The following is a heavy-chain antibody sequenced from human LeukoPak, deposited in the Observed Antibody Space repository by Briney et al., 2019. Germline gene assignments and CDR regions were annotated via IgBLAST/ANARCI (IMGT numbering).Heavy chain of an antibody. Sequence: GGSLRLSCAASGVTFSSNWMHWVRQAPGKGLVWVSRINSDGSRTSYADSVMGRFTISRDNAKNSLYLQMNSLRAEDTAVYYCASLYGSGPKWSDPWGQGTLVTVSS. CDR1: GVTFSSNW. CDR3: ASLYGSGPKWSDP. CDR2: INSDGSRT. V-gene: IGHV3-74*01. D-gene: IGHD3-10*01. J-gene: IGHJ5*02.